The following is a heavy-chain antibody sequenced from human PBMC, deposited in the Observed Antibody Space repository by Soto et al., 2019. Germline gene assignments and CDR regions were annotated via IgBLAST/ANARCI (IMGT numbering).Heavy chain of an antibody. CDR2: IRSKDNNYAT. D-gene: IGHD2-15*01. V-gene: IGHV3-73*01. J-gene: IGHJ5*02. CDR1: GFPFSGSA. CDR3: TRSSMDLLRGLDP. Sequence: GVSRRLSCAASGFPFSGSAIHWVRQASGKGLEWVGRIRSKDNNYATAYAASVKGRSTVSRDDSKNTAYLQMDSLKIEDTAMYYCTRSSMDLLRGLDPWGQGTLVTVSS.